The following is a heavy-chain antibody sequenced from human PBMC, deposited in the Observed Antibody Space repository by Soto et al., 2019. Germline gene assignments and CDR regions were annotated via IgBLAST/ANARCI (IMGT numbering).Heavy chain of an antibody. J-gene: IGHJ4*02. V-gene: IGHV4-59*01. CDR3: ARLFYYDTSGSYYYFDY. CDR2: IYYSGST. CDR1: GGSISSYY. D-gene: IGHD3-22*01. Sequence: SETLSLTCTVSGGSISSYYWSWIRQPPGKGLEWIGYIYYSGSTNYNPSLKSRVTISVDTSKNQFSLKMSSVTAADTAVYYCARLFYYDTSGSYYYFDYWGQGTLVTVSS.